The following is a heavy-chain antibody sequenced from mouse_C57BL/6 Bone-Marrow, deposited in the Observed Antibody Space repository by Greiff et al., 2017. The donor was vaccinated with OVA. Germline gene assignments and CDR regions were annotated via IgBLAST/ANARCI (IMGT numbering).Heavy chain of an antibody. J-gene: IGHJ4*01. CDR2: IYPGSGST. CDR3: ARGATMVTTRVMDY. Sequence: QVQLQQSGAELVKPGASVKMSCKASGYTFTSYWITWVKQRPGQGLEWIGDIYPGSGSTNYNEKFKSKATLTVDTSSSTAYMQLSSLTSEDSAVYYCARGATMVTTRVMDYWGQGTSVTVSS. CDR1: GYTFTSYW. V-gene: IGHV1-55*01. D-gene: IGHD2-2*01.